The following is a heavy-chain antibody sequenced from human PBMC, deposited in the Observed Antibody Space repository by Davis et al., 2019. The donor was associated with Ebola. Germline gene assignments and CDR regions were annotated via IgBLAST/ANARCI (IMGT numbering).Heavy chain of an antibody. J-gene: IGHJ4*02. CDR3: AKGPVPQVTGYYFDS. V-gene: IGHV3-30*18. D-gene: IGHD3-9*01. CDR2: ISYDGSNE. CDR1: GFTFSNYG. Sequence: GESLKISCAASGFTFSNYGMHWVRQAPGKGLEWVAVISYDGSNEYYADSVEGRFIISRDTSKNMVYLEMNSLRAEDTAVYYCAKGPVPQVTGYYFDSWGQGTLVTVSS.